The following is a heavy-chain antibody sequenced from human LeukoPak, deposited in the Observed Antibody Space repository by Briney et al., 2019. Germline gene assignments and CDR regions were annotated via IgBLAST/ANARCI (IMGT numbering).Heavy chain of an antibody. V-gene: IGHV1-3*01. CDR1: GYTFTNYA. CDR2: INAGNGNT. Sequence: SVKVSCKASGYTFTNYAMHWVRQAPGQRLEWMGWINAGNGNTKYSQKFQGRVTITRDTSASTAYMEVSSLRSEDTAVYYCARAPRGNSGYCSSTSCTDHRYNWFDPWGQGTLVTVSS. D-gene: IGHD2-2*01. CDR3: ARAPRGNSGYCSSTSCTDHRYNWFDP. J-gene: IGHJ5*02.